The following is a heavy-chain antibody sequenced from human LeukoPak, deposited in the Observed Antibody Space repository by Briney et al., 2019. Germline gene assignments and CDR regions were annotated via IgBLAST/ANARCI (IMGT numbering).Heavy chain of an antibody. V-gene: IGHV4-31*03. CDR2: IYYSGST. J-gene: IGHJ4*02. D-gene: IGHD3-22*01. CDR3: ARVVGDYYDSSGYEDY. CDR1: GGSISSGGYY. Sequence: SQTLSLTCTVSGGSISSGGYYWSWIRRHPGKGLEWIGYIYYSGSTYYNPSLKSRVTISVDTSKNQFSLKLSSVTAADTAVYYCARVVGDYYDSSGYEDYWGQGTLVTVSS.